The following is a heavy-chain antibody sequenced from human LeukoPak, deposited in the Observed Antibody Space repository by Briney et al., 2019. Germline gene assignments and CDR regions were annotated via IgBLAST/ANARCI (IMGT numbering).Heavy chain of an antibody. Sequence: SETLSLTCTVSGGSISSSSYYWGWIRQPPGKGLEWIGSIYYSGSTYYNPSLKSRVTISVDTSKNQFSLKLSSVTAADTAVYYCARHKWFGEGMDVWGQGTTVTVSS. J-gene: IGHJ6*02. CDR3: ARHKWFGEGMDV. CDR2: IYYSGST. V-gene: IGHV4-39*01. CDR1: GGSISSSSYY. D-gene: IGHD3-10*01.